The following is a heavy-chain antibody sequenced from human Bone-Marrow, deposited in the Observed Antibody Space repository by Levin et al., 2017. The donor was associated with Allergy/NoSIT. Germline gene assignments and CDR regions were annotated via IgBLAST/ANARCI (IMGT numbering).Heavy chain of an antibody. Sequence: GGSLRLSCAASGFTFSRSWMTWVRQAPGKGLEWVANIKEDESEKYYVDSVKGRFTISRDNAENSLYLQMTSLRAEDRAVYYCARGSTDSHKSRYRHLDLWGQGTLVTISS. J-gene: IGHJ5*02. V-gene: IGHV3-7*04. CDR1: GFTFSRSW. CDR3: ARGSTDSHKSRYRHLDL. D-gene: IGHD5/OR15-5a*01. CDR2: IKEDESEK.